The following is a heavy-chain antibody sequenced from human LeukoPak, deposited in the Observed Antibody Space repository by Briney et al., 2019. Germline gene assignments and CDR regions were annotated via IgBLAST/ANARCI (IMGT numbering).Heavy chain of an antibody. CDR1: GYTFTSYY. CDR3: ARTVGATANFDY. J-gene: IGHJ4*02. V-gene: IGHV1-46*01. D-gene: IGHD1-26*01. Sequence: GASVKVSCKASGYTFTSYYMHWVRQAPGQGPEWMGIINPSGGSTSYAQKFQGRVTMSRDMSTSTVYMELSSLRSEDTAVYYCARTVGATANFDYWGQGALVTVSS. CDR2: INPSGGST.